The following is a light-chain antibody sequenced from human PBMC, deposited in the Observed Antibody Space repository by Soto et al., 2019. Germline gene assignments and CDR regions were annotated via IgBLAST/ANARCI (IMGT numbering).Light chain of an antibody. CDR2: DAS. Sequence: EIVMTQSPTILSVSPGERATLSCRASQTIISNYLAWYQQKPGQAPRLLXHDASNRATGIPDRFSGSGSGTDFTLTISRLEPEDFAVYYCQKRSNWPSITFGQGTRLEIK. J-gene: IGKJ5*01. CDR3: QKRSNWPSIT. V-gene: IGKV3D-20*02. CDR1: QTIISNY.